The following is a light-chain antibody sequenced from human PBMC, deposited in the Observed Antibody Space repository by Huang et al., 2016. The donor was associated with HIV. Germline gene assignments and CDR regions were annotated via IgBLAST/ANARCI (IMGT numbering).Light chain of an antibody. Sequence: AIQLTQSPSSLSASVGDRVTLTCRASQGISSALAWYQQKPGKPPRLLIYDASSLETGVPSRFSGSGSGTDFSLNISSLQPEDFATYYCQQLNNYPFTFGPGTKVDIK. V-gene: IGKV1D-13*01. J-gene: IGKJ3*01. CDR1: QGISSA. CDR3: QQLNNYPFT. CDR2: DAS.